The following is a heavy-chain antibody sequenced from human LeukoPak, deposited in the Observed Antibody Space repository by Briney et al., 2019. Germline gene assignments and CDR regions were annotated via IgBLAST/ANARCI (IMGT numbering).Heavy chain of an antibody. Sequence: SETLSLTCTVSGGSISSDYWNWIRQPPGKRLEWIGCIYYSGSTNYNPSLKSRVTISVDTSKNQFSLKLSSVTAADTAVYYCARVLGGYGSSFDIWGQGTMVTVSS. J-gene: IGHJ3*02. CDR3: ARVLGGYGSSFDI. CDR1: GGSISSDY. V-gene: IGHV4-59*01. D-gene: IGHD3-10*01. CDR2: IYYSGST.